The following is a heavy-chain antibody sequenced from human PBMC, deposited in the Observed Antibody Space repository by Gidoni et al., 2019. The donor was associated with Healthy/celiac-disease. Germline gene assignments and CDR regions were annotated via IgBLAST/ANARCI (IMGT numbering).Heavy chain of an antibody. V-gene: IGHV3-66*02. D-gene: IGHD5-18*01. CDR1: GFTVSSNY. Sequence: EVQLVDSGGGLVPPGGSLRLDCAASGFTVSSNYMRWVRKAPGTGLEWISLISSGGITYYADFVKGRFTISRDNSKDMLYLKMHSLRAEDTAVYYCVRAPGTATFVYWGQGTLVTVS. CDR2: ISSGGIT. CDR3: VRAPGTATFVY. J-gene: IGHJ4*02.